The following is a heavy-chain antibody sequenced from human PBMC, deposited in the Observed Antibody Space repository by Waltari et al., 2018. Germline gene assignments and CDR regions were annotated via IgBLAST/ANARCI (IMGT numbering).Heavy chain of an antibody. CDR1: GFSLSTSGVG. J-gene: IGHJ4*02. CDR3: AHRLDYEGELSTYFDY. CDR2: IYWNDDK. D-gene: IGHD3-16*02. V-gene: IGHV2-5*01. Sequence: QITLKESGPTLVKPTQTLTLTCTFSGFSLSTSGVGVGWIRQPPGKALECLALIYWNDDKRYSPSLKSRLTITKDTSKNQVVLTMTNMDPVDTATYYCAHRLDYEGELSTYFDYWGQGTLVTVSS.